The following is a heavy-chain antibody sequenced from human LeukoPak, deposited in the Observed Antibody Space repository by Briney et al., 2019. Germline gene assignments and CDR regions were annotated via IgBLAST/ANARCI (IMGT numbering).Heavy chain of an antibody. CDR3: ARHVQWELRTAYYGMDV. V-gene: IGHV5-51*01. J-gene: IGHJ6*02. CDR1: GYSFTSYW. Sequence: GESLKISCKGSGYSFTSYWIGWVRQMPGKGLEWMGIIYPGDSDTRYSPSLQGQVTISADKSISTAYLQWSSLKASDTAMYYCARHVQWELRTAYYGMDVWGQGTTVTVSS. CDR2: IYPGDSDT. D-gene: IGHD1-26*01.